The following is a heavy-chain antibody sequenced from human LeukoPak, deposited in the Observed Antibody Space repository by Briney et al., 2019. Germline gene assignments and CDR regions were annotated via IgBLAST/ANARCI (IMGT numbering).Heavy chain of an antibody. V-gene: IGHV3-30*03. J-gene: IGHJ3*02. D-gene: IGHD3-9*01. CDR1: GFTFSSYG. Sequence: GGSLRLSCAASGFTFSSYGMHWVRHAPGKGLEWVAVISYDGSNKYYADSVKGRFTISRDNSKNTLYLQMNSLRAEDTALYYCASHDILDAFDIWGQGTMVTVSS. CDR3: ASHDILDAFDI. CDR2: ISYDGSNK.